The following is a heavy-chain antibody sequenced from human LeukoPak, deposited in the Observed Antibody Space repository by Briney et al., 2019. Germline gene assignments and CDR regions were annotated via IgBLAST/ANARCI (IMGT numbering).Heavy chain of an antibody. J-gene: IGHJ4*02. D-gene: IGHD3-9*01. V-gene: IGHV1-2*02. CDR3: ARYYDILTGYYVDY. Sequence: ASVKVSCKASGYTFTGYYMHWVRQAPGQGLEWMGWINPNSGGTNYAQKFQGRVTMTRDTSISTAYMELSRLRSDDTAVYYCARYYDILTGYYVDYWGQGTLVTVSS. CDR2: INPNSGGT. CDR1: GYTFTGYY.